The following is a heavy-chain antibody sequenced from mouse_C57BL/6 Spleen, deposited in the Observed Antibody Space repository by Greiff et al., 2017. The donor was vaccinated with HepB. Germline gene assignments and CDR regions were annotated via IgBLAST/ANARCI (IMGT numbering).Heavy chain of an antibody. D-gene: IGHD4-1*02. CDR1: GYTFTDYY. CDR3: VNWARYYAMDY. CDR2: INPNNGGT. V-gene: IGHV1-26*01. J-gene: IGHJ4*01. Sequence: EVQLQQSGPELVKPGASVKISCKASGYTFTDYYMNWVKQSHGKSLEWIGDINPNNGGTSYNQKFKGKATLTVDKSSSTAYMELRSLTSEDSAVYYCVNWARYYAMDYWGQGTSVTVSS.